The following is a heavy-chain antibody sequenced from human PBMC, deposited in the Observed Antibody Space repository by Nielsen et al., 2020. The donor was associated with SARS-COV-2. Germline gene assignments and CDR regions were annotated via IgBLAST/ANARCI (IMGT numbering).Heavy chain of an antibody. CDR3: ARAAAAIDY. CDR1: GFTFDDYA. J-gene: IGHJ4*02. V-gene: IGHV3-9*01. Sequence: GGSLRLSCAASGFTFDDYAMHWVRQAPGKGLEWVSGISWNSGSIGYADSVKGRFTISRDTAKKTLYLQMNSLRAEDTAVYYCARAAAAIDYWGQGTLVTISS. D-gene: IGHD6-13*01. CDR2: ISWNSGSI.